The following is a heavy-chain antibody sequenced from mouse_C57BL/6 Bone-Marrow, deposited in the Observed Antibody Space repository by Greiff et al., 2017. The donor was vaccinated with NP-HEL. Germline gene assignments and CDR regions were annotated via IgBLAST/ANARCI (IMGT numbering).Heavy chain of an antibody. CDR2: ISNLAYSI. CDR1: GFTFSDYG. J-gene: IGHJ3*01. D-gene: IGHD2-4*01. V-gene: IGHV5-15*01. CDR3: ASLIYYDYDGGFAY. Sequence: EVKLVESGGGLVQPGGSLKLSCAASGFTFSDYGMAWVRQAPRKGPEWVAFISNLAYSIYYADTVTGRFTISRENAKNTLYLEMSSLRSEDTAMYYCASLIYYDYDGGFAYWGQGTLVTVSA.